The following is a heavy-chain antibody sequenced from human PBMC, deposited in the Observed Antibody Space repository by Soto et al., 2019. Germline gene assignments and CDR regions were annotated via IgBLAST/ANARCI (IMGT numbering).Heavy chain of an antibody. J-gene: IGHJ4*02. D-gene: IGHD3-3*02. V-gene: IGHV3-48*03. CDR3: ASESFSASPNFFDY. Sequence: EVQLVESGGGLVQPGGSLRLSCAASGFAFSNYEMNWVRQAPGKGLEWVSYISLSGSTIYYADSVKGRFTISRDDAKNSLYLQMDSLRADDTAVYYCASESFSASPNFFDYWGQGTLVTVSS. CDR2: ISLSGSTI. CDR1: GFAFSNYE.